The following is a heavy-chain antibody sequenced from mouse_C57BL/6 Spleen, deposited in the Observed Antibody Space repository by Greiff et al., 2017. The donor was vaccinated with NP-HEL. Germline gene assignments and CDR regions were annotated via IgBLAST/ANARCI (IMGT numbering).Heavy chain of an antibody. Sequence: VQLQQPGAELVRPGSSVKLSCKASGYTFTSYWMDWVKQRPGQGLEWIGNIYPSDSETHYNQKFKDKATLTVDKSSSTAYMQLSSLTSEDSAVYYCARVTGPYYYAMDYWGQGTSVTVSS. D-gene: IGHD4-1*01. CDR3: ARVTGPYYYAMDY. V-gene: IGHV1-61*01. J-gene: IGHJ4*01. CDR2: IYPSDSET. CDR1: GYTFTSYW.